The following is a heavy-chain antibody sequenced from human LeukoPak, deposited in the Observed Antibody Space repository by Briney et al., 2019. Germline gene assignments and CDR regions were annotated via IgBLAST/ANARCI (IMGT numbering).Heavy chain of an antibody. V-gene: IGHV4-39*01. Sequence: PSETLSLTCTVSGDSIISHSDYWGWIRQPPGKGLEWLGSIYYSGSAYYNVPLMSRVALSVDTSKNQFSLKLSSVTAADTAVYYCARHPRPYCSSTSCSIGDWFDPWGQGTLVTVSS. CDR2: IYYSGSA. D-gene: IGHD2-2*01. J-gene: IGHJ5*02. CDR1: GDSIISHSDY. CDR3: ARHPRPYCSSTSCSIGDWFDP.